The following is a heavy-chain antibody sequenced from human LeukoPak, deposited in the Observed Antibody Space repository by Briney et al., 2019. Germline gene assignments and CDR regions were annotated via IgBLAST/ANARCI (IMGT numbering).Heavy chain of an antibody. CDR1: GYTFTGYY. J-gene: IGHJ4*02. CDR3: ARAEYCSSTSCYPSSGWFHYFDY. D-gene: IGHD2-2*01. V-gene: IGHV1-2*02. CDR2: INPNSGGT. Sequence: GASVKVSCKASGYTFTGYYMHWVRQAPGQGLEWMGWINPNSGGTNYAQKFQGRVTMTRDTSISTAYMELSRLRSDDTAVYYCARAEYCSSTSCYPSSGWFHYFDYCGQGTLVTVSS.